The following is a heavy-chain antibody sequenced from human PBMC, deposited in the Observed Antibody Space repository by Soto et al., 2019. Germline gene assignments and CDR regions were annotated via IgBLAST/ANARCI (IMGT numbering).Heavy chain of an antibody. V-gene: IGHV3-23*01. CDR2: ITFRGDNT. D-gene: IGHD1-26*01. J-gene: IGHJ4*02. CDR1: GFTFSSYA. CDR3: AKLGTMGVFDN. Sequence: EVQLLESGGGLVPPGGSLRLSCAASGFTFSSYAMSWVRQAPGKGLEWLAGITFRGDNTYYADSVKGRFTLSRDNSRNRLDLQMNSLKVEDPALYYCAKLGTMGVFDNWGQGTLLTVSS.